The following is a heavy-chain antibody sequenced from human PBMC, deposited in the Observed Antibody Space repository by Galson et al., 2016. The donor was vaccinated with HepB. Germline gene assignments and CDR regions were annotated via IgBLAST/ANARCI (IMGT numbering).Heavy chain of an antibody. CDR2: IKGDGSEN. Sequence: SLRLSCATSGFTFSDYWMSWVRQAPGKGLEWVANIKGDGSENNYAESVKGRFDISTDNARKSLSLQMNSLGVEDTALYYCAASSGWTLEHWGQGSLVTVST. V-gene: IGHV3-7*03. D-gene: IGHD3-10*01. CDR3: AASSGWTLEH. J-gene: IGHJ4*02. CDR1: GFTFSDYW.